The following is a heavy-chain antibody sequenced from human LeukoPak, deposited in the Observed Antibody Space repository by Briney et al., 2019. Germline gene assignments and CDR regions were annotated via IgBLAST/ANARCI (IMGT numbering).Heavy chain of an antibody. CDR1: GGSFSGYY. CDR3: ARRGYSYGLLYYFDY. J-gene: IGHJ4*02. D-gene: IGHD5-18*01. V-gene: IGHV4-34*01. Sequence: SETLSLTCAVYGGSFSGYYWSWIRQPPGKGLEWIGEINHSGSTNYNPSLKSRVTISVDTSKNQFSLKLSSVTASDTAMYYCARRGYSYGLLYYFDYWGQGTLVAVSS. CDR2: INHSGST.